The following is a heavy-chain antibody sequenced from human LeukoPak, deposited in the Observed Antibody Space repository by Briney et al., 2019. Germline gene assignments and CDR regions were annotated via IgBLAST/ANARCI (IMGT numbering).Heavy chain of an antibody. D-gene: IGHD3-3*01. J-gene: IGHJ4*02. Sequence: GGSLRLSCAASGFSFSGYSFNWVRQAPGKGLEWLSSISSSGTYIYYADSVKGRFTISRDNAKNSLWLQMNSLRAEDTAVHYCARSYDFHLDYWGQGTLVTVSS. V-gene: IGHV3-21*01. CDR2: ISSSGTYI. CDR3: ARSYDFHLDY. CDR1: GFSFSGYS.